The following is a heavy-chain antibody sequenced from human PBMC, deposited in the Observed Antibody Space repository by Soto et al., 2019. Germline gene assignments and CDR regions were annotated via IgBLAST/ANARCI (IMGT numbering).Heavy chain of an antibody. J-gene: IGHJ4*02. Sequence: QVELVQSGGEVKKPGASVKVSCKASGYTFTSHGITPVRQAPGQGLEWVGWINPNNDNSVSAQKFQDRVTLTTDTSTSTVYMELRSLTSDDTDFYYCARTPTYSRLGDHWGQGTLVTVAS. CDR1: GYTFTSHG. CDR3: ARTPTYSRLGDH. CDR2: INPNNDNS. V-gene: IGHV1-18*04. D-gene: IGHD3-22*01.